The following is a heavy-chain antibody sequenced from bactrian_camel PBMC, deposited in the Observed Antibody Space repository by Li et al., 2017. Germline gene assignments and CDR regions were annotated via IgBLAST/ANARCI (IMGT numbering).Heavy chain of an antibody. Sequence: QLVESGGGLVQPGGSLRLSCAASGFTFSSYGMSWVRQAPGKGLEWVSTVFPDNSKTYYAESVKGRFTISQDNAKNVLYLQMNSLKPEDTAVYYCTAVSGYWGQGTQVTVS. J-gene: IGHJ6*01. CDR1: GFTFSSYG. CDR2: VFPDNSKT. CDR3: TAVSGY. V-gene: IGHV3-2*01.